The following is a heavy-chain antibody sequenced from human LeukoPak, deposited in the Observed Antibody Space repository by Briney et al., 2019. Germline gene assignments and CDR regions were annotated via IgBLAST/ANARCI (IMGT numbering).Heavy chain of an antibody. J-gene: IGHJ6*02. V-gene: IGHV3-30-3*01. CDR1: GFTFSSYA. Sequence: GGSLRLSCAASGFTFSSYAMHWVRQAPGKGLEWVAVISYDGSNKYYADSVKGRFTISRDNSKNTLYLQMNSLRAEDTAMYYCARGNTLDVWGQGTTVTVSS. CDR2: ISYDGSNK. D-gene: IGHD2/OR15-2a*01. CDR3: ARGNTLDV.